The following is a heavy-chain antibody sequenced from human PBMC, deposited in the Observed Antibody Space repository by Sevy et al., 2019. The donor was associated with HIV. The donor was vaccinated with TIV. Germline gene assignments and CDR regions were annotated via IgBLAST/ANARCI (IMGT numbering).Heavy chain of an antibody. D-gene: IGHD3-10*01. CDR1: GFTFKNAW. CDR2: IKDPPDGAPT. Sequence: GGSLRLSCAASGFTFKNAWMNWVRQAPGKALEWVGRIKDPPDGAPTDYGVSVNGRFTISRDDSKSILYLQLNSLKIEDTAMYYCTSRVVTTNDYWGQGTLVTVSS. CDR3: TSRVVTTNDY. J-gene: IGHJ4*02. V-gene: IGHV3-15*01.